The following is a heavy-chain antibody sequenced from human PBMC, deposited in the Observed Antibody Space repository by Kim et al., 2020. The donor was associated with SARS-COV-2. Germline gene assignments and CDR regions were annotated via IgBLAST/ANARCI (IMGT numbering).Heavy chain of an antibody. Sequence: ASVKVSCKASGYTFTSYDINWVRQATGQGLEWMGWMNPNSGNTGYAQKFQGRVTMTRNTSISTAYMELSSLRSEDTAVYYCARARSGSMIGVVIRYYYYYMDVWGKGTTVTVSS. CDR2: MNPNSGNT. V-gene: IGHV1-8*01. CDR1: GYTFTSYD. D-gene: IGHD3-22*01. J-gene: IGHJ6*03. CDR3: ARARSGSMIGVVIRYYYYYMDV.